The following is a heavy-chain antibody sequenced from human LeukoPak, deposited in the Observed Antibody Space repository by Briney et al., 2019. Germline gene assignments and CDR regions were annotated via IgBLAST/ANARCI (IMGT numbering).Heavy chain of an antibody. J-gene: IGHJ4*02. Sequence: KPSETLSLTCTVSGGSIRSSYYYWSWIRQPPGKGLEWIGEINHSGSTNYNPSLKSRVTISVDTSKNQFSLKLSSVTAADTAVYYCARVSEWELLHYFDYWGQGTLVTVSS. CDR1: GGSIRSSYYY. D-gene: IGHD1-26*01. CDR2: INHSGST. CDR3: ARVSEWELLHYFDY. V-gene: IGHV4-39*07.